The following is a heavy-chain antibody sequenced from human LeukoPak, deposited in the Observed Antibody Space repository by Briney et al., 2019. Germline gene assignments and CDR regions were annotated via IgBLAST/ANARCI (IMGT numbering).Heavy chain of an antibody. Sequence: PSETLSLTWTVSGGSISRYYWKWIRQPPGKGLEWIGYINYSGSTNYDPSLKSRVTISVDTSKNQFSLKLSSVTAADTAVYYCARDGYRSSWSHDAFDIWGQGTMVTVSS. CDR1: GGSISRYY. CDR3: ARDGYRSSWSHDAFDI. CDR2: INYSGST. J-gene: IGHJ3*02. D-gene: IGHD6-13*01. V-gene: IGHV4-59*01.